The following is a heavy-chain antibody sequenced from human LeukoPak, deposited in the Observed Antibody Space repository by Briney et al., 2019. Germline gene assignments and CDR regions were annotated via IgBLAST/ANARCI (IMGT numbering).Heavy chain of an antibody. J-gene: IGHJ4*02. V-gene: IGHV3-23*01. CDR3: AKDYGGSY. Sequence: GGSLRLSCAGPGITLSNYAMSWVRQAPGKGLEWVSGISGSGDSTYYGDSVKGRFTISRDNSKNTLYLQMNSLRAEDTAVYYCAKDYGGSYWGQGTLVTVSS. D-gene: IGHD2-15*01. CDR2: ISGSGDST. CDR1: GITLSNYA.